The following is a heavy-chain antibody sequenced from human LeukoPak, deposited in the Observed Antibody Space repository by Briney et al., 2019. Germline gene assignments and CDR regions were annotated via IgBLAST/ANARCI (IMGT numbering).Heavy chain of an antibody. CDR2: ISSSSSYI. CDR3: ARVFTGIGYCSSTSCPSYAFDY. Sequence: GGSLRLSCAASGFALNAYSLTWVRQAPGKGLEWVSSISSSSSYIYYADSVKGRFTISRDNAKNSLYLQMNSLRAEDTAVYYCARVFTGIGYCSSTSCPSYAFDYWGQGTLVTVSS. D-gene: IGHD2-2*01. J-gene: IGHJ4*02. V-gene: IGHV3-21*01. CDR1: GFALNAYS.